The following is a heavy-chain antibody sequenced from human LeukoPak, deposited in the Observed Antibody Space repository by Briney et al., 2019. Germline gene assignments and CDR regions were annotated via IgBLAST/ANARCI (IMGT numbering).Heavy chain of an antibody. J-gene: IGHJ4*02. CDR2: ITSSSSYI. D-gene: IGHD3-22*01. CDR1: GFTFSSYN. V-gene: IGHV3-21*04. Sequence: PGGSLRLSCAASGFTFSSYNMNWVRQAPGKGPEWVSSITSSSSYIYYADSVKGRFTISRDNAKNSLYLQMNSLRAEDTAMYYCAKVQARYYDSSGYYFDYWGQGTLVTVSS. CDR3: AKVQARYYDSSGYYFDY.